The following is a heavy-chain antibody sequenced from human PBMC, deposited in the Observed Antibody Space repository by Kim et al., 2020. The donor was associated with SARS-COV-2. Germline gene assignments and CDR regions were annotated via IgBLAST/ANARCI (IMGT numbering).Heavy chain of an antibody. D-gene: IGHD3-3*01. Sequence: RFTISRDNSKNTLYLQMNSLRAEDTAVYYCAKEMETYYDFWSGSNYGMDVWGQGTTVTVSS. CDR3: AKEMETYYDFWSGSNYGMDV. V-gene: IGHV3-23*01. J-gene: IGHJ6*02.